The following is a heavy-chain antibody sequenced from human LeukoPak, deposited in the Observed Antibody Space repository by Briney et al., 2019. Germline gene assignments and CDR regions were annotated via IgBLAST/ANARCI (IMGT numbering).Heavy chain of an antibody. Sequence: ASVNVSFKASGYTFTSFGITWVRQAPGQGLEWMGWISPYNGDTNYAENLQGRVTMTTDISTSTAYMELRSLRSDDTGLYFCARDSVYRIGWSQGEPHDIWGQGTMVTVSS. V-gene: IGHV1-18*01. J-gene: IGHJ3*02. CDR3: ARDSVYRIGWSQGEPHDI. CDR2: ISPYNGDT. CDR1: GYTFTSFG. D-gene: IGHD6-19*01.